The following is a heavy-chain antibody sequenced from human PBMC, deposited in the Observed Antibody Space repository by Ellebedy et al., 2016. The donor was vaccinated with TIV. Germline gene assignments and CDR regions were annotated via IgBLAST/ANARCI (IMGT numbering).Heavy chain of an antibody. V-gene: IGHV4-4*02. CDR2: IYHSGST. J-gene: IGHJ5*02. CDR3: ARGGFGDDSSGYYYYDP. CDR1: GGSISSSNW. D-gene: IGHD3-22*01. Sequence: GSLRLSCAVSGGSISSSNWWSWVRQPPGKGLEWIGEIYHSGSTNYNPSLKSRVTISVDTSKNQFSLKLSSVTAADTAVYYCARGGFGDDSSGYYYYDPWGQGTLVTVSS.